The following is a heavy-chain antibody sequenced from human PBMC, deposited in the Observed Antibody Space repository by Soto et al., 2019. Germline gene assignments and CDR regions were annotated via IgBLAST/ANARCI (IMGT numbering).Heavy chain of an antibody. J-gene: IGHJ6*02. D-gene: IGHD1-1*01. CDR3: HLWACTVTTSCHYGADD. CDR1: EVPFSLYT. Sequence: LXLSCATSEVPFSLYTLNWVRQAPGKGLEWFASIVSVGDDTYYADSLRGRFTISRDSANHSVFLQMNSLRAEDTAVYYCHLWACTVTTSCHYGADDWGRGTTGTVSS. V-gene: IGHV3-21*01. CDR2: IVSVGDDT.